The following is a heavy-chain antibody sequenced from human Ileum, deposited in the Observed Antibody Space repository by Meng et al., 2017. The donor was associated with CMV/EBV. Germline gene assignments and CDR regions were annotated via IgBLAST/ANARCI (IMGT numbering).Heavy chain of an antibody. V-gene: IGHV3-7*01. CDR3: ARDKYYSRDL. D-gene: IGHD3-10*01. J-gene: IGHJ2*01. CDR2: IKEDGSEK. CDR1: GFTFSSYW. Sequence: GESLKISCAASGFTFSSYWMSWVRQAPGKGLEWVANIKEDGSEKYYVDSVKGRFTMSRDTAKNSLYLQMNSLRAEDTAVYYCARDKYYSRDLWGRGTLVTVSS.